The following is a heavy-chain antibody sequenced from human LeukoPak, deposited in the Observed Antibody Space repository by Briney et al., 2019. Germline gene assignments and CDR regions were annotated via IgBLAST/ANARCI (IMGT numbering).Heavy chain of an antibody. J-gene: IGHJ4*02. V-gene: IGHV3-30*04. CDR2: ISYDGSNK. Sequence: GGSLRLSCAASGFTFSSFAMHWVHQAPGKGLEWVALISYDGSNKYYADSVKGRFTISRDNSKNTLYLQMNSLRAEDTAVYYCARDRGSGYDYNAPFDYWGQGTLVTVSS. D-gene: IGHD5-12*01. CDR1: GFTFSSFA. CDR3: ARDRGSGYDYNAPFDY.